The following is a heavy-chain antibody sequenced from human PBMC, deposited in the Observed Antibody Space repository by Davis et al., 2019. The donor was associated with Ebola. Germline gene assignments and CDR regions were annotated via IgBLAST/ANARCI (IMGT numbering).Heavy chain of an antibody. CDR1: GFTFSNYG. D-gene: IGHD3-10*01. V-gene: IGHV3-23*01. CDR2: ISGRGLTT. CDR3: AREITSIDKTDY. Sequence: PGGSLRLSCAASGFTFSNYGMAWVRQAPGKGLEWVSGISGRGLTTEYADNVQGRFTISRDNSKNTLFLQMNSLRAQDTAVYYCAREITSIDKTDYWGQGTLVTVSS. J-gene: IGHJ4*02.